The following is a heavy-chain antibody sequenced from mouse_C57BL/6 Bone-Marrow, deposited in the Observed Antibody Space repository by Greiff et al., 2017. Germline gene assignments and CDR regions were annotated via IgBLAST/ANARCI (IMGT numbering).Heavy chain of an antibody. V-gene: IGHV1-7*01. CDR1: GYTFTSYW. J-gene: IGHJ4*01. D-gene: IGHD1-1*01. Sequence: QVHVKQSGAELAKPGASVKLSCKASGYTFTSYWMHWVKQRPGQGLEWIGYINPSSGYTKYNQKFKDKATLTADKSSSTAYMQLSSLTYEDSAVYYCARGFITTVVDPYYYAMDYWGQGTSVTVSS. CDR3: ARGFITTVVDPYYYAMDY. CDR2: INPSSGYT.